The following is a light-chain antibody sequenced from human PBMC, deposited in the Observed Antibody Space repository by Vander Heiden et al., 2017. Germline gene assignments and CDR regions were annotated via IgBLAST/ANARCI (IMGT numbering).Light chain of an antibody. J-gene: IGLJ3*02. CDR2: EDS. V-gene: IGLV3-10*01. Sequence: SYELPQPPSVSVSPGQTARITCSGDALPKKYAYWYKQKSGQAPVLVIYEDSKRPSGIPERFSGSSSGTMATLTISGAQVEDEADYYCYSTDSSGNHRVFGGGTKLTVL. CDR3: YSTDSSGNHRV. CDR1: ALPKKY.